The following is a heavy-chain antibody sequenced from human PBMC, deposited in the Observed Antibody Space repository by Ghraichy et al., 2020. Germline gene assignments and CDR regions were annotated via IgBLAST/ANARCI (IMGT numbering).Heavy chain of an antibody. CDR2: ISYDGSNK. J-gene: IGHJ6*02. D-gene: IGHD4-11*01. V-gene: IGHV3-30-3*01. Sequence: GESLNISCAASGFTFSSYAMHWVRQAPGKGLEWVAVISYDGSNKYYADSVKGRFTISRDNSKNTLYLQMNSLRAEDTAVYYCARDPMTTYYYYGMDVWGQGTTVTVSS. CDR1: GFTFSSYA. CDR3: ARDPMTTYYYYGMDV.